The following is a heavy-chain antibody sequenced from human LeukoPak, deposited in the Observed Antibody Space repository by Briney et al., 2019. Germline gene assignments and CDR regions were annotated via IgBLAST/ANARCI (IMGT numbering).Heavy chain of an antibody. CDR1: GGSFKGYY. D-gene: IGHD2-15*01. J-gene: IGHJ4*02. Sequence: SETLSLTCAVYGGSFKGYYWSWIRQPPGKGLEWIGEINHSGSTNYNPSLKSRVTISVDTSKNQFSLKLSSVTAADTAVYYCARGSQSLGYCSGGSCRAKIFDYWGQGTLVTVSS. CDR2: INHSGST. V-gene: IGHV4-34*01. CDR3: ARGSQSLGYCSGGSCRAKIFDY.